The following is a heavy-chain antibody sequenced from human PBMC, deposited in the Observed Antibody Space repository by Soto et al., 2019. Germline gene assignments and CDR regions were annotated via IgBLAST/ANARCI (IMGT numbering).Heavy chain of an antibody. CDR3: ARESEYDFWSGYSIHYYYGMDV. Sequence: PGGSLRLSCAASGFTFSSYSMNWVRQAPGKGLEWVSSISSSSSYIYYADSVKGRFTISRDNAKNSLYLQMNSLRAEDTAVYYCARESEYDFWSGYSIHYYYGMDVWGQGTTVTVSS. J-gene: IGHJ6*02. D-gene: IGHD3-3*01. V-gene: IGHV3-21*01. CDR2: ISSSSSYI. CDR1: GFTFSSYS.